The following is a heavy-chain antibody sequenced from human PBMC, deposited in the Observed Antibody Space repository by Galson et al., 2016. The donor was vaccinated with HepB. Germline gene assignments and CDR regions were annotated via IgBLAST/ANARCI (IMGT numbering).Heavy chain of an antibody. CDR2: ISHDGLNK. CDR3: AKGAGILITGTTK. J-gene: IGHJ4*02. CDR1: GFTFIYYG. V-gene: IGHV3-30*12. D-gene: IGHD1-20*01. Sequence: SLRLSCAASGFTFIYYGIHWVRQAPGKGLEWVAVISHDGLNKYYGDSVKGRFTISRDNSKNTLYVQMNGLRDEDTAVYYCAKGAGILITGTTKWGQGTLIIVSS.